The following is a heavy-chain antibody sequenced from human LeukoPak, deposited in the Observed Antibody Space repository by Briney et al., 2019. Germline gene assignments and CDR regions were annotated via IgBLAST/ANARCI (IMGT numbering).Heavy chain of an antibody. J-gene: IGHJ4*02. CDR2: ISSSSSTI. D-gene: IGHD3-22*01. CDR1: GFIFTSYS. Sequence: GGSLRLSCAASGFIFTSYSMNWVREAPGKGLEWISYISSSSSTIYYADSVRGRFTISRDNAKNSLYLQMNSLRAEDTAVYYCARGFHRYNYDSGAYSVYWGQGTLVTVSS. V-gene: IGHV3-48*01. CDR3: ARGFHRYNYDSGAYSVY.